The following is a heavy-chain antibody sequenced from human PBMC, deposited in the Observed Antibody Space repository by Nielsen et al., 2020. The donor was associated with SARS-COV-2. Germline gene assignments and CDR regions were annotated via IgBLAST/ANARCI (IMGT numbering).Heavy chain of an antibody. CDR2: IYYSGST. D-gene: IGHD2-2*01. J-gene: IGHJ6*02. Sequence: WIRQPPGKGLEWIGDIYYSGSTYYNPSLKSRVSISVDTSKNQFSLKLSSVTAADTAVYYCASGGGRAFCSSTSCYDEGYGMDVWGQGTTVTVSS. V-gene: IGHV4-39*01. CDR3: ASGGGRAFCSSTSCYDEGYGMDV.